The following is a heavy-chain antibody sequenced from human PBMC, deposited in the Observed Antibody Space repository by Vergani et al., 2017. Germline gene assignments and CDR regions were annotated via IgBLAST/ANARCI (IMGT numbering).Heavy chain of an antibody. Sequence: QVQLQESGPGLVKPSETLSLTCTVSGGSISSYYWSWIRQPAGKGLEWIGRIYTSGSTNYNPSLKSRVTMSVDTSKNQFSLKLSSVTAADTAVYYCARDQYSYGYEPYYYYYYMDVWGKGTTVTVPS. CDR2: IYTSGST. J-gene: IGHJ6*03. CDR1: GGSISSYY. D-gene: IGHD5-18*01. CDR3: ARDQYSYGYEPYYYYYYMDV. V-gene: IGHV4-4*07.